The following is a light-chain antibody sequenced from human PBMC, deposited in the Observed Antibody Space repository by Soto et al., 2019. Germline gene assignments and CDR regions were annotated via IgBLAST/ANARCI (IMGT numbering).Light chain of an antibody. V-gene: IGKV1-5*03. J-gene: IGKJ1*01. CDR1: QSIGSS. CDR2: EAS. Sequence: DIQMTQSPSTLSASVGDRITITCRASQSIGSSLAWYQQKRGIAPNLLIYEASSLMSGVPSRFSGSGSGTEFSLTISSLQPDDFATYYCQQYNGNSRTFGQGTTVEIK. CDR3: QQYNGNSRT.